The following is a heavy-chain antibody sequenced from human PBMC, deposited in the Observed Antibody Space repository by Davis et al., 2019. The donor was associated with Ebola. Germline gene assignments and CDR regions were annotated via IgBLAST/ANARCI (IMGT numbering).Heavy chain of an antibody. J-gene: IGHJ4*02. CDR1: GFTFSSYG. D-gene: IGHD3-22*01. CDR2: IWYDGSNK. V-gene: IGHV3-30*19. CDR3: ARDDGYGITMIVVVPRFDY. Sequence: GESLKISCAASGFTFSSYGMHWVRQAPGKGLEWVAVIWYDGSNKYYADSVKGRFTISRDNSKNTLYLQMNSLRAEDTAVYYCARDDGYGITMIVVVPRFDYWGQGTLVTVSP.